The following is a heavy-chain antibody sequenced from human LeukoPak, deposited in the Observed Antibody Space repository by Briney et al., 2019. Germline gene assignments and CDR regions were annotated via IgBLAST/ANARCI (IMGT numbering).Heavy chain of an antibody. D-gene: IGHD2-2*01. CDR2: ISGSGGST. CDR1: GFTFSSYA. CDR3: AKSSPYCSSTSCYWY. Sequence: GGSLRLSCAASGFTFSSYAMSWVRQAPGKGLEWVSAISGSGGSTYYADSVKGGFTISRDNSKNTLYLQMNSLRAEDTAVYYCAKSSPYCSSTSCYWYWGQGTLVTVSS. J-gene: IGHJ4*02. V-gene: IGHV3-23*01.